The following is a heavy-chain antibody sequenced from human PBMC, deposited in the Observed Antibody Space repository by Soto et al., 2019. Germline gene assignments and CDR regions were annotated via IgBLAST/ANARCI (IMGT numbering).Heavy chain of an antibody. Sequence: QVQLVESGGGLVKPGGSLRLSCAASGFTFSDYCMSWIRQAPGKGLEWVSYISSSGSTIYYADSVKGRFTISRDNAKNSLYLQMNSLRAEDTAVYYCAIATAGAAYYYYGMDVWGQGTTVTVSS. CDR2: ISSSGSTI. CDR1: GFTFSDYC. CDR3: AIATAGAAYYYYGMDV. V-gene: IGHV3-11*01. D-gene: IGHD6-13*01. J-gene: IGHJ6*02.